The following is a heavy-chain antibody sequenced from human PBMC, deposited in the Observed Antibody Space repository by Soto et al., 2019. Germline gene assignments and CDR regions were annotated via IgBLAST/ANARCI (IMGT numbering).Heavy chain of an antibody. D-gene: IGHD2-2*01. CDR1: GFTFSNYA. CDR2: VSFDGSNS. V-gene: IGHV3-30-3*01. Sequence: QVQLVESGGGVVQPGRSLRLSCAASGFTFSNYAMHWVRQAPGKGLDWVAVVSFDGSNSYYADSVKGRFTISRDNSKNTPSLQMNSLRPENTAVYFCASPIVPAIQNHPYYYYGLDVWCQGTTVIVSS. J-gene: IGHJ6*02. CDR3: ASPIVPAIQNHPYYYYGLDV.